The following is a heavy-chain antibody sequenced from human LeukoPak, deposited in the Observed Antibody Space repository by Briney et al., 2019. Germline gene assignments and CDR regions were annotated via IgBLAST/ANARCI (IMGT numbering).Heavy chain of an antibody. CDR3: AREDWNQGGYYYGMDV. J-gene: IGHJ6*02. V-gene: IGHV3-48*03. D-gene: IGHD1-1*01. Sequence: GGSLRLAWAAYGFTVSSYEMNWVRQAPGKGLEWVSYISSSGSNIYYADSVKGRFTISRDNAKNSLYLQMNSLRAEDTAVYYCAREDWNQGGYYYGMDVWGQGTTVTVSS. CDR1: GFTVSSYE. CDR2: ISSSGSNI.